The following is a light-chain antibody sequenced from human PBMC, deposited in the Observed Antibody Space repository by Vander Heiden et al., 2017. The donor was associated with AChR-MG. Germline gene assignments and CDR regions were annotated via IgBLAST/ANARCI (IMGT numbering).Light chain of an antibody. CDR2: EVS. Sequence: QSALTQPASVSGSHGQSITISCTGTSSDAGGYNYVFWYQQHPGKAPKLMIYEVSNRPSGVSNRFSGSKSGNTASLTISGLHAEDEADYYCSSYTSSSTLVFGGGTKLTVL. V-gene: IGLV2-14*01. CDR3: SSYTSSSTLV. CDR1: SSDAGGYNY. J-gene: IGLJ2*01.